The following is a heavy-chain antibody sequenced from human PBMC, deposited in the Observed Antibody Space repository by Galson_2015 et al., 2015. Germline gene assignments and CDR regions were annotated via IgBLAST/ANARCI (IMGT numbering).Heavy chain of an antibody. V-gene: IGHV4-39*07. CDR1: GGSISSSSYY. J-gene: IGHJ5*02. Sequence: SETLSLTCTVSGGSISSSSYYWGWIRQPPGKGLEWIGSIYYSGSTYYNPSLKSRVTISVDTSKNQFSLKLSSVTAADMAVYYCARERYFGHNWFDPWGQGTLVTVSS. CDR2: IYYSGST. CDR3: ARERYFGHNWFDP. D-gene: IGHD3-9*01.